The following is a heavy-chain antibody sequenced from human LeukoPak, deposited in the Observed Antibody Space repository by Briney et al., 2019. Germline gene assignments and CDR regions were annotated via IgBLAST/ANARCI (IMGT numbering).Heavy chain of an antibody. J-gene: IGHJ5*02. V-gene: IGHV4-59*01. CDR2: IYYSGST. CDR3: ASGSGSQYGWFDP. D-gene: IGHD3-10*01. CDR1: GGSISSYY. Sequence: PSETLSLTCTVSGGSISSYYWSWIRQPPGKGLEWIGYIYYSGSTNYNPSLKSRVTISVDTSKNQFSLKLSSVTAADTAVYYCASGSGSQYGWFDPWGQGTLVTVSS.